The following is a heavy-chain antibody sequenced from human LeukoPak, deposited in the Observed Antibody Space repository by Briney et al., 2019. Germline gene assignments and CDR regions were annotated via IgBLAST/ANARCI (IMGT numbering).Heavy chain of an antibody. D-gene: IGHD3-10*01. CDR2: IWYDGSNK. CDR1: GFTFSSYG. Sequence: QPGGSLRLSCAASGFTFSSYGMHWVRQAPGKGLEWVAVIWYDGSNKYYADSVKGRFTISRDNSKNTLYLQMNSLRAEDTAVYYCARDDTMVRGVYGGYYFDYWGQGTLVTVSS. V-gene: IGHV3-33*01. CDR3: ARDDTMVRGVYGGYYFDY. J-gene: IGHJ4*02.